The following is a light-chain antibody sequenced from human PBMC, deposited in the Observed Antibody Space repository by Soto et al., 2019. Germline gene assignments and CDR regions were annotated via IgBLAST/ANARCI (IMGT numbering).Light chain of an antibody. J-gene: IGKJ5*01. CDR3: QQRSNRIT. CDR2: GAS. Sequence: EIVLTQSPGTLSLSPGERATLSFMASQSVSNNYLAWYQQKPGQAPRLLIYGASNRATGIPDRFSGSGSGTDFTLTISRLEPEDFALYYCQQRSNRITFGQGTRLEI. CDR1: QSVSNNY. V-gene: IGKV3D-20*02.